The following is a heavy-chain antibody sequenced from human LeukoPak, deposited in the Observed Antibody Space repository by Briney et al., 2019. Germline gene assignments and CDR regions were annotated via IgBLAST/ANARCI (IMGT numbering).Heavy chain of an antibody. CDR3: RSYGGPFDY. D-gene: IGHD5-18*01. Sequence: GRSLRLSCAASGFTFSSYAMHWVRQAPGKGLEWVAVISYDGSNKYYADSVKGRFTISRDNSKNTLYLQMNSLRAEDTAVYYCRSYGGPFDYWGQGTLVTVSP. CDR1: GFTFSSYA. CDR2: ISYDGSNK. V-gene: IGHV3-30-3*01. J-gene: IGHJ4*02.